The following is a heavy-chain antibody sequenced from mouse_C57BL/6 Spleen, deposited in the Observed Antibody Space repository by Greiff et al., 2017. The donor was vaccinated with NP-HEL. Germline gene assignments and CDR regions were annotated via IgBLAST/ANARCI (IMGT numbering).Heavy chain of an antibody. D-gene: IGHD1-1*02. V-gene: IGHV7-1*01. CDR2: SRNKANDYTT. Sequence: DVHLVESGGGFVQSGRSLRLSCATSGFTFSDFYMEWVRQAPGKGLEWIAASRNKANDYTTEYSASVKGRFIVSRDTSQSILYLQMNALGAEDTAIYYWARDGGWAFDYWGQGTTLTVSS. CDR1: GFTFSDFY. J-gene: IGHJ2*01. CDR3: ARDGGWAFDY.